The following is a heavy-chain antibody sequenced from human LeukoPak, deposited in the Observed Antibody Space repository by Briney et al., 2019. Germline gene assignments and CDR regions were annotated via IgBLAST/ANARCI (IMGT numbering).Heavy chain of an antibody. Sequence: PGGSLRLSCAASGFTFSSYAMHWVRQAPGKGLEWVTIISYDGSNKYYADSVKGRFTISRDNSKNTLYLQMNSLRAEDTAVYYCASDPHLGIAVSGTVGLLRGQGTLVTVSS. CDR3: ASDPHLGIAVSGTVGLL. J-gene: IGHJ4*02. V-gene: IGHV3-30*04. D-gene: IGHD6-19*01. CDR1: GFTFSSYA. CDR2: ISYDGSNK.